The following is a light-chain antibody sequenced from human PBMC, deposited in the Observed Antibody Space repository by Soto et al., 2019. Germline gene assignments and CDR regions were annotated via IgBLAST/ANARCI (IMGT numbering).Light chain of an antibody. Sequence: QSALTQPASVSGSPGQSITNSCTGTSSDVGGYNYVSWYQQYPGKAPKLMIYDVSNRPSGVSNRFSGSKSGNTASLTISGLQAEDEADYYCSSYTGSSTLVFGGGTKVTVL. CDR1: SSDVGGYNY. J-gene: IGLJ2*01. V-gene: IGLV2-14*01. CDR2: DVS. CDR3: SSYTGSSTLV.